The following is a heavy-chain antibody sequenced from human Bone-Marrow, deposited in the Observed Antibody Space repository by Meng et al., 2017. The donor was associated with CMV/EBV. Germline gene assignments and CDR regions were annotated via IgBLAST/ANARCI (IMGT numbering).Heavy chain of an antibody. CDR2: INSDGSST. CDR3: ARVYCSGGSCSLDY. V-gene: IGHV3-74*01. D-gene: IGHD2-15*01. J-gene: IGHJ4*02. CDR1: GFTFSSYW. Sequence: GESLKISCAASGFTFSSYWMHWVRQAPGKGLVWVSRINSDGSSTSYADSVKGRFTISRDNAKNTLCLQMNSLRAEDTAVYYCARVYCSGGSCSLDYWGQGTLVTVSS.